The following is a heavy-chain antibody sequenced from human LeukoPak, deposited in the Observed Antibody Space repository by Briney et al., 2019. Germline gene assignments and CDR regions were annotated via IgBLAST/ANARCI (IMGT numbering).Heavy chain of an antibody. CDR1: GFTFSSYA. V-gene: IGHV3-23*01. D-gene: IGHD3-9*01. CDR3: ATDLILTGYYSGDY. Sequence: PGGSLRLSCAASGFTFSSYAMSWVRQAPGKGLEWVSAISGSGGGTYYADSVRGRFTISRDVSKNTLYLQLNSLRAEDTAVYYCATDLILTGYYSGDYWGQGTPVTVSS. CDR2: ISGSGGGT. J-gene: IGHJ4*02.